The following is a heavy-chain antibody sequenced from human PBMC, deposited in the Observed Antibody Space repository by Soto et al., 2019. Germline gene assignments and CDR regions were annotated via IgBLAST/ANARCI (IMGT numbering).Heavy chain of an antibody. J-gene: IGHJ4*01. CDR3: TPFPRFDSSGYPYPPRDY. Sequence: EVQLVESGGGLMKPGGSLRLSCAASGFTFSNAWMNWVRQAPGKGLEWVGRIKSKADGETTDYAAPVKGRFSISRDDSKIKLYLEMISLRGEDTAVYYCTPFPRFDSSGYPYPPRDYWGHGTLVTVSS. CDR2: IKSKADGETT. CDR1: GFTFSNAW. V-gene: IGHV3-15*07. D-gene: IGHD3-22*01.